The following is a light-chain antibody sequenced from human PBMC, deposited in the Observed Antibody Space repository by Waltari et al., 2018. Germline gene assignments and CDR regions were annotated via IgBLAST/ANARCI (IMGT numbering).Light chain of an antibody. CDR3: QQFKSFLIT. CDR2: DAS. V-gene: IGKV1-13*02. Sequence: AIQLTQSPSSLSASVGDRVAITCRASKGINSALAWYQQKPGKAPKPLISDASSLESGVPSRFSGSGYGTDFTLTISSLQPDDFATYYCQQFKSFLITFGQGTRLEIK. J-gene: IGKJ5*01. CDR1: KGINSA.